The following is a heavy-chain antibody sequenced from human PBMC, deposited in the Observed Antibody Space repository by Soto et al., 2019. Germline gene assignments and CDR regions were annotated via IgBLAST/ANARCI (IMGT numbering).Heavy chain of an antibody. CDR2: INPNSGGT. V-gene: IGHV1-2*04. D-gene: IGHD4-17*01. CDR1: GYTFTGYY. CDR3: ARDPEGGGDYPSPYWYFDL. J-gene: IGHJ2*01. Sequence: QVQLVQSGAEVKKPGASVKVSCKASGYTFTGYYMHWVRQAPGQGLEWMGWINPNSGGTNYAQKFQGWVTMTRNTSISTASMELSRLRSDDTAVYYCARDPEGGGDYPSPYWYFDLWGRGTLVTVSS.